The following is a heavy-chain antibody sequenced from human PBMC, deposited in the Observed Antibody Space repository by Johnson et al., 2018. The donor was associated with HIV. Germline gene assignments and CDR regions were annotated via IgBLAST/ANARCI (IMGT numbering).Heavy chain of an antibody. J-gene: IGHJ3*02. Sequence: EVQLVESGGGLVKPGGSLRLSCAASGFTFSDYSMSWIRQAPGKGLEWVANIKQDGSEKYYVDSVKGRFTISRDNAKNSVYLQMNSLRAEDTAVYYCARDWGGYCSGGSCYGDAFDIWGQGTMVTVSS. D-gene: IGHD2-15*01. V-gene: IGHV3-7*01. CDR1: GFTFSDYS. CDR2: IKQDGSEK. CDR3: ARDWGGYCSGGSCYGDAFDI.